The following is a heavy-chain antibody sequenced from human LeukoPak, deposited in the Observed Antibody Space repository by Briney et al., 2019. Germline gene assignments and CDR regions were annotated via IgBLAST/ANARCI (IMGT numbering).Heavy chain of an antibody. CDR1: GFTLSSYW. CDR2: INHNGNVN. J-gene: IGHJ6*02. D-gene: IGHD3-16*01. Sequence: GGSLRLSCAASGFTLSSYWMNWARQAPGKGLEWVASINHNGNVNYYVDSVKGRFTISRDNAKNSLYLQMSNLRAEDTAVYFCARGGGLDVWGQGATVAVSS. CDR3: ARGGGLDV. V-gene: IGHV3-7*03.